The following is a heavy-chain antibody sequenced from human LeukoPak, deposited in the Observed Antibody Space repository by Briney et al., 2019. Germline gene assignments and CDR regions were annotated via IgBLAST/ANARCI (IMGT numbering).Heavy chain of an antibody. CDR1: GFTFDDYA. CDR2: ISWNSGTI. Sequence: PGRSLRLSCAASGFTFDDYAMHWVRQAPGKGLEWVSGISWNSGTIGYADSVKGRFTISRDNAKNSLYLQMKSLRAEDMAFYYCAKDYTSGWYGAFDIWGQGTMVTVSS. J-gene: IGHJ3*02. CDR3: AKDYTSGWYGAFDI. D-gene: IGHD6-19*01. V-gene: IGHV3-9*03.